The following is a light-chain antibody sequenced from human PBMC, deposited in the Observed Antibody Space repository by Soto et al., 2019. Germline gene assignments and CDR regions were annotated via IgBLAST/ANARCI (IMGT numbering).Light chain of an antibody. Sequence: QAVLTQPPSVSGAPGQRVTISCTGSSSNIGAGYDVHWYQQLPGTAPKLLIYGDNNRPSGVPDRFSGSKSGTSASLAITGLQAEDEADYYCQSYDNSLYGSGVFGGGTKLTVL. CDR2: GDN. V-gene: IGLV1-40*01. CDR1: SSNIGAGYD. J-gene: IGLJ3*02. CDR3: QSYDNSLYGSGV.